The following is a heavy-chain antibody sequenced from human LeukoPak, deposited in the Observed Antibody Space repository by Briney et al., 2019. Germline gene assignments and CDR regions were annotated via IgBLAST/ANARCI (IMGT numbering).Heavy chain of an antibody. CDR1: GFTFSNYA. J-gene: IGHJ4*02. CDR3: ARSNQADDY. CDR2: ISGSGGST. V-gene: IGHV3-23*01. Sequence: SGGSLRLSCAASGFTFSNYAMSWVRQAPGKGLEWVSAISGSGGSTYYADSVKGRFTISRDNAKNTLYLQMDSLRAEDTGVYYCARSNQADDYWGQGTLVTVSS. D-gene: IGHD1-14*01.